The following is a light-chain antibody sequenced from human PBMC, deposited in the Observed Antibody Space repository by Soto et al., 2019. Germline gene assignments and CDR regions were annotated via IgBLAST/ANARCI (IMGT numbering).Light chain of an antibody. J-gene: IGKJ4*01. CDR1: QSVSSN. CDR3: QQYNVWPLT. CDR2: VAS. Sequence: EIVMTQSPATLSVSPGERATLSCRASQSVSSNLAWYQQKPGQTPTLLIYVASTRATGIPDRFSGSGSGTEFTLTISSLQSEDFAVYYCQQYNVWPLTFGGGTKVEF. V-gene: IGKV3-15*01.